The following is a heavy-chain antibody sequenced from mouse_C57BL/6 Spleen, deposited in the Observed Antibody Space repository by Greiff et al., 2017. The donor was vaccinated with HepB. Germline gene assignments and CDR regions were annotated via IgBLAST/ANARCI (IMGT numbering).Heavy chain of an antibody. V-gene: IGHV1-26*01. J-gene: IGHJ4*01. CDR3: ARTSYYDDVDAMDY. CDR1: GYTFTDYY. CDR2: INPNNGGT. D-gene: IGHD2-4*01. Sequence: EVQLQQSGPELVKPGASVKISCKASGYTFTDYYMNWVKQSHGKSLEWIGDINPNNGGTSYNQKFKGKATLTVYKSSSTAYMELRSLTYEDSAVYYCARTSYYDDVDAMDYWGQGTSVTVSS.